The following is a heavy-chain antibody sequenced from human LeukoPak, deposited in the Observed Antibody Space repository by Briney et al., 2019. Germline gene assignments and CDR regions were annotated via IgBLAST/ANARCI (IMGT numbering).Heavy chain of an antibody. Sequence: GGSLRLSCAASGYTFSSHGLTWVRQAPGKGLEWISTINGAGDNTFYAETVKGRFTISRDNSKNTLYQQMHNLRAEDTAIYYCAKVSVCYGCYLDYWGQGTLVTVS. D-gene: IGHD3-16*01. J-gene: IGHJ4*02. CDR2: INGAGDNT. V-gene: IGHV3-23*01. CDR1: GYTFSSHG. CDR3: AKVSVCYGCYLDY.